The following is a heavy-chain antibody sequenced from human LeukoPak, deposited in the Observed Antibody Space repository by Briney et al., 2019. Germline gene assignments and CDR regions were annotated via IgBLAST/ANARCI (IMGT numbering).Heavy chain of an antibody. V-gene: IGHV1-69*05. CDR1: GGTFSSYA. CDR3: ASSPLPTYYYDSSGYYYYSLDY. CDR2: IIPIFGTA. D-gene: IGHD3-22*01. Sequence: ASVKVSCKASGGTFSSYAISWVRQAPGQGLEWMGGIIPIFGTANYAQKFQGRVTITTDESTSTAYMELSSLRSEDTAVYYCASSPLPTYYYDSSGYYYYSLDYWGQGTLVTVSS. J-gene: IGHJ4*02.